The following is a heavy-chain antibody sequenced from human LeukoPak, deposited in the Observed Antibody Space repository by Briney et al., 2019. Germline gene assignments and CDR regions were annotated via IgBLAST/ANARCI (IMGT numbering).Heavy chain of an antibody. J-gene: IGHJ4*02. D-gene: IGHD3-22*01. V-gene: IGHV3-7*04. CDR1: GFTFSRDW. Sequence: PGGSLRLSCAASGFTFSRDWMTWVRQAPGKGLEWVANIKQEGRERNYVDSVKGRFAISRDNAKRTLYLQLNSLRAEDTAVYYCARDYDNSGYSVRFEYWGQGTLVTVSS. CDR2: IKQEGRER. CDR3: ARDYDNSGYSVRFEY.